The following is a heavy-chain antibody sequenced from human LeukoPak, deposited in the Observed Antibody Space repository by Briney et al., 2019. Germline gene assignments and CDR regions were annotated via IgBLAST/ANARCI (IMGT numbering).Heavy chain of an antibody. CDR1: GYSISSGYY. J-gene: IGHJ4*02. D-gene: IGHD4-17*01. CDR2: IYHSGST. V-gene: IGHV4-38-2*01. Sequence: TSETLSLTCAVSGYSISSGYYWGWIRQPPGKELEWIGSIYHSGSTYYNPSLKSRVTISVDTSKNQFSLKLSSVTAADTAVYYCASPNAYGDNKRPNSDYWGQGTLVTVSS. CDR3: ASPNAYGDNKRPNSDY.